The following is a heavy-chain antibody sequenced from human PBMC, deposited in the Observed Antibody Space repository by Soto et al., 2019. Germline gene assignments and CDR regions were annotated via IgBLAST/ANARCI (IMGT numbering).Heavy chain of an antibody. V-gene: IGHV1-46*01. CDR1: GYTFTSYY. CDR3: ARGGPGGYNYYYYYGMAV. CDR2: INPSGGST. Sequence: ASVKVSCKASGYTFTSYYMHWVRQAPGQGLEWMGIINPSGGSTSYAQKFQGRVTMTRDTSTSTVYMALSSLRSEDTAVYYCARGGPGGYNYYYYYGMAVWGQGTRVTLSS. J-gene: IGHJ6*02. D-gene: IGHD5-12*01.